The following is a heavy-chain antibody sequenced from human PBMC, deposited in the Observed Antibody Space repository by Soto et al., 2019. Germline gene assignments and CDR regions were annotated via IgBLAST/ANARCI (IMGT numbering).Heavy chain of an antibody. V-gene: IGHV4-30-2*01. CDR2: IYPTGKT. J-gene: IGHJ6*02. CDR3: ARAPPGPAPRWGV. CDR1: GGSISSGVYS. Sequence: SETLSLTCAVSGGSISSGVYSWSWIRQTPGKGLEWIGYIYPTGKTYYNPSLENRVTISIDTSKNQFSLQLTSVTAADTAVYYCARAPPGPAPRWGVWGHGTTVTVS. D-gene: IGHD3-16*01.